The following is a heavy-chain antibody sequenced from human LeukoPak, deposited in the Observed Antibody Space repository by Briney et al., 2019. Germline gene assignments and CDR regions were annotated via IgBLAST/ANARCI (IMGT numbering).Heavy chain of an antibody. CDR1: GFSLSSYA. Sequence: GGSLRLSCTVSGFSLSSYALSWVRQAPGKGLEWVSAISGSGGSTYYADSVKGRFTISRDNSKNTLYLQMNSLRAEDTAVYYCAKDPLMITFGGVYYFDYWGQGTLVTVSS. J-gene: IGHJ4*02. CDR2: ISGSGGST. V-gene: IGHV3-23*01. CDR3: AKDPLMITFGGVYYFDY. D-gene: IGHD3-16*01.